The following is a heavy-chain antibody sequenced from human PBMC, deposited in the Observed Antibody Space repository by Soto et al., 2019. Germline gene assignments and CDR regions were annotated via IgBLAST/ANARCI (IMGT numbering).Heavy chain of an antibody. CDR2: INHSGST. V-gene: IGHV4-34*01. J-gene: IGHJ5*02. CDR3: ARSGSGWPYNWLDP. D-gene: IGHD6-19*01. CDR1: GGSFSGYY. Sequence: SETLSLTCAVYGGSFSGYYWSWIRQPPGKGLEWIGEINHSGSTNYNPSLKSRVTISVDTSKNQFSLKLSSVTAADTAVYYCARSGSGWPYNWLDPWGQGTLVTVSS.